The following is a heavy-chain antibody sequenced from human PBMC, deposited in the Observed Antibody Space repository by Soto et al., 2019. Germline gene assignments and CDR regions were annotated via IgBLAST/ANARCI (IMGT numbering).Heavy chain of an antibody. V-gene: IGHV2-26*01. CDR2: IFSNDEK. CDR1: GFSLSNVRMG. CDR3: ARTTIVSFLFDY. Sequence: ESGPTLVNPTETLPLTCTVSGFSLSNVRMGVSWIRQPPGKALEWLAHIFSNDEKPYSTSLKSRLTISKDTSRGQVVLTMTDMDPVDTATYYCARTTIVSFLFDYWGQGTVVTVSS. D-gene: IGHD5-12*01. J-gene: IGHJ4*02.